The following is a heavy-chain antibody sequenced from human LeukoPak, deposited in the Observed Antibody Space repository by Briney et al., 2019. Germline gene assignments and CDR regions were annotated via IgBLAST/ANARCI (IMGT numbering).Heavy chain of an antibody. J-gene: IGHJ4*02. V-gene: IGHV4-34*01. Sequence: PSETLSLTCAVYGGSFSGYYWSWIRQPPGKGLEWIGEINHSGSTNYNPSLKSRVTISVDTSRNQFSLKLSSVTAADTAVYYCARGNILTGYCFDFWGQGALVTVSS. CDR3: ARGNILTGYCFDF. CDR1: GGSFSGYY. CDR2: INHSGST. D-gene: IGHD3-9*01.